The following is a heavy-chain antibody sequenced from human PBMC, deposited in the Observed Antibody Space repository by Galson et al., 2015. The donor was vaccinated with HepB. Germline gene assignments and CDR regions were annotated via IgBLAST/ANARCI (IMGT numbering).Heavy chain of an antibody. J-gene: IGHJ3*02. CDR3: ASPTMIVPYHAFDI. D-gene: IGHD3-22*01. CDR1: GFTFSSYA. CDR2: ISYDGSNK. Sequence: SLRLSCAASGFTFSSYAMHWVRQAPGKGLEWVAVISYDGSNKYYADSVKGRFTISRDNSKNTLYLQTNSLRAEDTAVYYCASPTMIVPYHAFDIWGQGTMVTVSS. V-gene: IGHV3-30-3*01.